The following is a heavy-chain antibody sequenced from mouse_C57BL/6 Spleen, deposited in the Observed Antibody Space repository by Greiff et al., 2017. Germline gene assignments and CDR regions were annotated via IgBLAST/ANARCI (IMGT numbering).Heavy chain of an antibody. CDR3: ARTDKPDYYSMDY. CDR2: LYPGDGTP. Sequence: LEQSGAELVKPGASVKLSCKASGYTFSSYWMNWVKQRPGQGLEWIGQLYPGDGTPKYNGKFKGQATLTADKSSSTAYMQLSSLTSDDSAVYFCARTDKPDYYSMDYWGQGTSVTVSS. CDR1: GYTFSSYW. V-gene: IGHV1-80*01. J-gene: IGHJ4*01.